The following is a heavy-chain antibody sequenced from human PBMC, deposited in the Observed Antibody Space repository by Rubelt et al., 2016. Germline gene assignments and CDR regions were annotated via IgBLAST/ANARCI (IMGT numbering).Heavy chain of an antibody. V-gene: IGHV3-23*01. J-gene: IGHJ6*02. CDR3: ARDVSYTSSVLLLLASGMDV. CDR2: ISGSGGST. CDR1: A. Sequence: AMSWVRQAPGKGLEWVSAISGSGGSTYYADSVKGRFTISRDNSKNTLYLQMNSLRAEDTAVYYCARDVSYTSSVLLLLASGMDVWGQGTTVTVSS. D-gene: IGHD6-6*01.